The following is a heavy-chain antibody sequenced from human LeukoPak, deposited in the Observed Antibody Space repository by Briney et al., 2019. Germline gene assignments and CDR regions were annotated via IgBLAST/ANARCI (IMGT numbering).Heavy chain of an antibody. CDR1: GFSFSSYA. D-gene: IGHD3-22*01. CDR3: ARDHYYDSSGYFY. V-gene: IGHV3-7*01. CDR2: IKQDGSEK. J-gene: IGHJ4*02. Sequence: GGSLRLSCAASGFSFSSYAMSWVRQAPGKGLEWVANIKQDGSEKYYVDSVKGRFTISRDNAKNSLYLQMNSLRAEDTAVYYCARDHYYDSSGYFYWGQGTLVTVSS.